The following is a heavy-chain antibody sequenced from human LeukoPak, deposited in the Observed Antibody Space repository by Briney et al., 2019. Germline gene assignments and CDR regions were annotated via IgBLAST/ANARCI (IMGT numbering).Heavy chain of an antibody. CDR2: IKQDGSEK. J-gene: IGHJ4*02. V-gene: IGHV3-7*01. CDR3: ARGYCSGGSCYIPIDY. CDR1: GFTFSSYW. Sequence: GGSLRLSCAASGFTFSSYWMSWVRQAPGKGLEWVANIKQDGSEKYYVDSVKGRFTISRDNAKNSLYLQMNSLRAEDTAVYYCARGYCSGGSCYIPIDYWGQGTLVTVSS. D-gene: IGHD2-15*01.